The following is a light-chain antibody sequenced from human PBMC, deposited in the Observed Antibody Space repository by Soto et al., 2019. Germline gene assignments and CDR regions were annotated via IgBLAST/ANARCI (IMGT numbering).Light chain of an antibody. Sequence: IGLTQSPGTLSVSPGERLTLACRANRHLXSYLAWDQQKPGQAPRILXYGASSRATGIPDRFSGSGSGTDFTLTISRLEPEYFAVYYCQQYGSSTPPFGQGTRLEIK. CDR3: QQYGSSTPP. J-gene: IGKJ5*01. V-gene: IGKV3-20*01. CDR1: RHLXSY. CDR2: GAS.